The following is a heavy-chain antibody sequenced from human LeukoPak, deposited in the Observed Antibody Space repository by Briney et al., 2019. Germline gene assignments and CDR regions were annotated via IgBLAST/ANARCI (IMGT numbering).Heavy chain of an antibody. V-gene: IGHV4-39*01. D-gene: IGHD3-22*01. CDR2: ISYSGST. Sequence: SETLSLTCIVSGVSISSSSFYWGWVRQPPGKGLEWIGSISYSGSTFCNPSLKSRISISVDTSKNQFSLKLSSVTAADTAVYYCARQKYYDSSAFDYWGQGTLVTVSS. CDR3: ARQKYYDSSAFDY. J-gene: IGHJ4*02. CDR1: GVSISSSSFY.